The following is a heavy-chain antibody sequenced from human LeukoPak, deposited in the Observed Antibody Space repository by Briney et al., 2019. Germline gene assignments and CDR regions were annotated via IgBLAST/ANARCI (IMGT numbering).Heavy chain of an antibody. D-gene: IGHD3-10*01. V-gene: IGHV3-21*04. CDR1: GFTFSSYS. CDR2: ISSSSSYI. J-gene: IGHJ4*02. Sequence: PGGSLRLSCAASGFTFSSYSMNWVRQAPGKGLEWVSSISSSSSYIYYADSVKGRFTISRDNAKNSLSLQMNSLRAEDTAVYYCARDNYYYGSGSYTGYWGQGTLVTVSS. CDR3: ARDNYYYGSGSYTGY.